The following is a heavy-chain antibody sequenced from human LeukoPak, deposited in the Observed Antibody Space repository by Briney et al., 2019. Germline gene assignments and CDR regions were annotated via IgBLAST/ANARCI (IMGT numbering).Heavy chain of an antibody. CDR2: IKPDGSDQ. Sequence: GGSLRLSCAASGFTFSNYRMTWVRQAPGKGLEWVANIKPDGSDQFYVDSLKGRFTISRDNAKNSLYVQLNNLRDEDTALYYCARDPVGHDNSGYWGAFDIWGQGTMVTVSS. J-gene: IGHJ3*02. CDR3: ARDPVGHDNSGYWGAFDI. CDR1: GFTFSNYR. V-gene: IGHV3-7*04. D-gene: IGHD3-22*01.